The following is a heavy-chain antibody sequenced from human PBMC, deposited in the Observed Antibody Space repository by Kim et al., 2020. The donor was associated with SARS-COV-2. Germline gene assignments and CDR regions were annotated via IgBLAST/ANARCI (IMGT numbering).Heavy chain of an antibody. CDR2: IWSDGSTK. V-gene: IGHV3-33*01. Sequence: GGSLRLSCAASAFSFTNYGMHWVRQAPGKGLEWVAVIWSDGSTKYYADSVKGRFTISRDFYNNTLYLQMTSLRAEDTAVYYCARPRASEVSYDAFDIWGQGTMVTVSS. CDR1: AFSFTNYG. J-gene: IGHJ3*02. CDR3: ARPRASEVSYDAFDI.